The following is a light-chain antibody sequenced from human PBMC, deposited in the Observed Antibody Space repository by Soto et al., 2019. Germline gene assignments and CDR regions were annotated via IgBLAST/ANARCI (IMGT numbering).Light chain of an antibody. J-gene: IGKJ5*01. CDR1: QGISNN. CDR3: QKYNSVPIT. CDR2: AAS. Sequence: DIQMTQSPSSLSASVGDRVTITCRASQGISNNLAWYQQKPGKVPKVLIYAASTLQSGVPSRFSGSGSGTDFTHTISSLQPEDVATYYCQKYNSVPITFGQGTRLEIK. V-gene: IGKV1-27*01.